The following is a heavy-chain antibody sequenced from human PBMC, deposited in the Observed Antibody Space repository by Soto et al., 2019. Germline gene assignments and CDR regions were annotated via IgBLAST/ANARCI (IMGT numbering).Heavy chain of an antibody. D-gene: IGHD2-2*01. V-gene: IGHV3-23*01. CDR1: GFTFSSYG. CDR3: ANKAVVVHGYYGMDV. Sequence: PGGSLRLSCAASGFTFSSYGMHWVRQAPGKGLEWVSAISGSGGSTYYADSVKGRFTISRDNSKNTLYLQMNSLRAEDTAVYYCANKAVVVHGYYGMDVWGQGTTVTVSS. J-gene: IGHJ6*02. CDR2: ISGSGGST.